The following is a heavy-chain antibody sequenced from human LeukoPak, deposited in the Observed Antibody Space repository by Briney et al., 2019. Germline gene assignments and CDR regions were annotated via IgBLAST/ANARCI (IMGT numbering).Heavy chain of an antibody. D-gene: IGHD3-10*01. Sequence: PGGSLRLSCAASGFTFSSYAMSWVRQAPGKGLEWVSAISGSGGSTYYADSVKGRFTISRGNSKNTLYLQMNSLRAEDTAVYYCAKDPAKTKLLWLGELLYFDYWGQGTLVTVSS. J-gene: IGHJ4*02. V-gene: IGHV3-23*01. CDR3: AKDPAKTKLLWLGELLYFDY. CDR1: GFTFSSYA. CDR2: ISGSGGST.